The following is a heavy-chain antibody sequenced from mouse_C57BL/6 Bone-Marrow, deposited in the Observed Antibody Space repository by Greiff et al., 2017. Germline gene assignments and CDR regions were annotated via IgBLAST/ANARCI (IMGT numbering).Heavy chain of an antibody. V-gene: IGHV1-5*01. D-gene: IGHD1-1*01. J-gene: IGHJ1*03. CDR1: GYTFTSYW. CDR2: IYPGNSDT. CDR3: TRPVVAHWYFDV. Sequence: EVQLQQSGTVLARPGASVKMSCKTSGYTFTSYWMHWVKQRPGQGLEWIGAIYPGNSDTSYNQKFKGKAKLTAVTSASTAYMELSSLTNEDSAVFYCTRPVVAHWYFDVWGTGTTVTVSS.